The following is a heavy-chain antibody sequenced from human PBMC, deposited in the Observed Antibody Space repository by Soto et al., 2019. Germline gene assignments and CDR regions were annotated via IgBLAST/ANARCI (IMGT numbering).Heavy chain of an antibody. Sequence: GGSLRLSCAASGFTFSNAWMNWVRQAPGKGLEWVGRIKSKTDGGTTDYAAPVKGRFTISRDDSKNTLYLQMNSLKTEDTAVYYCTTLAQMVGGFYYYYYGMDVWGQGTTVTVSS. D-gene: IGHD3-10*01. CDR2: IKSKTDGGTT. V-gene: IGHV3-15*07. CDR3: TTLAQMVGGFYYYYYGMDV. J-gene: IGHJ6*02. CDR1: GFTFSNAW.